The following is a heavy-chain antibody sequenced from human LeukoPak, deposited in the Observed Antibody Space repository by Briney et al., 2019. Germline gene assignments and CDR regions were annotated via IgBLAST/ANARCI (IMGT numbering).Heavy chain of an antibody. D-gene: IGHD3-3*01. CDR1: GFAFSNYG. Sequence: GGSLRLSCAASGFAFSNYGMHWVRQAPGKGLEWVAVISYDGSNKYYVDSVKGRFTISRDNSKNTLYLQMNSLRAEDTAVYYCARGIFGVVISPAYYYYGMDVWGQGTTVTVSS. CDR3: ARGIFGVVISPAYYYYGMDV. CDR2: ISYDGSNK. J-gene: IGHJ6*02. V-gene: IGHV3-30*03.